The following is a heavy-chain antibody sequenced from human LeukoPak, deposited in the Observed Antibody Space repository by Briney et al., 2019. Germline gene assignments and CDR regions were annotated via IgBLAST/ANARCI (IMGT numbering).Heavy chain of an antibody. J-gene: IGHJ3*02. D-gene: IGHD6-19*01. Sequence: PGGSLRLSCAASGFTFSSYWMHWVRQAPGKGLVWVSRIKSDGSTTTYADSVKGRFTISRDNARNSLYLQMNSLRAEDTALYYCARIAMAGIGDGFDIWGQGTMVTVSS. CDR3: ARIAMAGIGDGFDI. CDR2: IKSDGSTT. V-gene: IGHV3-74*01. CDR1: GFTFSSYW.